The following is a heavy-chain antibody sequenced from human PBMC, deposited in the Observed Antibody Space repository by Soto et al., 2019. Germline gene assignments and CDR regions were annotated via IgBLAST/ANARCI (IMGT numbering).Heavy chain of an antibody. J-gene: IGHJ6*03. Sequence: GASVKVSCKSSGGTFSSYTISWVRQAPGQGLEWMGRIIPILGIANYAQKFQGRVTITADKSTSTAYMELSSLRSEDTAVYYCARAPSLDYYYYYMDVWGKGTTVTVSS. CDR1: GGTFSSYT. CDR2: IIPILGIA. CDR3: ARAPSLDYYYYYMDV. V-gene: IGHV1-69*02.